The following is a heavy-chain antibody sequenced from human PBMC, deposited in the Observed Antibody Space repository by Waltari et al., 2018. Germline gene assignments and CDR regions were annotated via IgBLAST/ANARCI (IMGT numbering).Heavy chain of an antibody. Sequence: QVQLVQSGAEVKKPGSSVKVSCKASGGTFSSYAISWVRQAPGQGLEWRGGIIPIFGTANYAQKFQGRVTITADESTSTAYMELSSLRSEDTAVYYCARDNPRFLEWFRSLATDYGMDVWGQGTTVTVSS. V-gene: IGHV1-69*01. D-gene: IGHD3-3*01. CDR2: IIPIFGTA. CDR1: GGTFSSYA. CDR3: ARDNPRFLEWFRSLATDYGMDV. J-gene: IGHJ6*02.